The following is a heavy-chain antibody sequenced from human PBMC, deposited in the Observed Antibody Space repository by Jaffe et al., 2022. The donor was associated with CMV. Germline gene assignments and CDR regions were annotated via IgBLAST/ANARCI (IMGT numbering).Heavy chain of an antibody. D-gene: IGHD3-10*01. CDR2: IYSGGST. CDR3: AREKWFGELTSPSSLRDYYGMDV. J-gene: IGHJ6*02. V-gene: IGHV3-53*01. Sequence: EVQLVESGGGLIQPGGSLRLSCAASGFTVSSNYMSWVRQAPGKGLEWVSVIYSGGSTYYADSVKGRFTISRDNSKNTLYLQMNSLRAEDTAVYYCAREKWFGELTSPSSLRDYYGMDVWGQGTTVTVSS. CDR1: GFTVSSNY.